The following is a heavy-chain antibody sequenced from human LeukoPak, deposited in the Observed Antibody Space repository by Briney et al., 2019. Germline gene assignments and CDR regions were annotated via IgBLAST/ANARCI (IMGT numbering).Heavy chain of an antibody. D-gene: IGHD6-13*01. CDR1: GGSFSGYY. V-gene: IGHV4-59*10. CDR3: ARGPLAAAGMYFYYYMDV. Sequence: KPSETLSLTCAVYGGSFSGYYWSWIRQPAGKGLEWIGRIYTTGNTNYNPSLKSRVIIPVDTSKNQFSLNLTSVTAADTAVYYCARGPLAAAGMYFYYYMDVWGRGTTVTISS. CDR2: IYTTGNT. J-gene: IGHJ6*03.